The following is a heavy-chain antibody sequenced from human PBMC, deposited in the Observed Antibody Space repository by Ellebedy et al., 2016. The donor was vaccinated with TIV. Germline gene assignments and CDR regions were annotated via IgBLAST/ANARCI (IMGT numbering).Heavy chain of an antibody. J-gene: IGHJ4*02. CDR1: GGSISSYY. V-gene: IGHV4-59*08. CDR3: ARHNPYCSGGSCSHY. CDR2: IYYSGST. Sequence: SETLSLXCTVSGGSISSYYWSWIRQPPGKGLEWIGYIYYSGSTNYNPSLKSRVTISVDTSKNQFSLKLSSVTAADTAVYYCARHNPYCSGGSCSHYWGQGTLVTVSS. D-gene: IGHD2-15*01.